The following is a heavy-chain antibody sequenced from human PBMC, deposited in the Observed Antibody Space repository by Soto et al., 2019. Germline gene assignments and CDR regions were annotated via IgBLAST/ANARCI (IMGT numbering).Heavy chain of an antibody. D-gene: IGHD4-17*01. CDR3: ARDSPPNDPDDYGDAFDI. Sequence: EVQLVESGGGLIQPGGSLRLSCAASGFTVSSKYMNWVRQAPGKGLEWVSVLYSGGSTSYADCVKGRFTVSRDNSKNTLYLQMNSLRAEDTAVYYCARDSPPNDPDDYGDAFDIWGQGTMVTVSS. J-gene: IGHJ3*02. CDR2: LYSGGST. V-gene: IGHV3-53*01. CDR1: GFTVSSKY.